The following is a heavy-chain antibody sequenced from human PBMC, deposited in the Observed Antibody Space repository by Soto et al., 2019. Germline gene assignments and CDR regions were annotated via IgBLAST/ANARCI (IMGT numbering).Heavy chain of an antibody. D-gene: IGHD3-3*01. J-gene: IGHJ4*02. V-gene: IGHV3-23*01. CDR1: GRTFRSYA. CDR3: AKGRKPDHDDGLCAFDS. Sequence: GGSLRLSCVVSGRTFRSYAMSWVRQAPGKGLEWVSGISGGGAGTYYADSVRGRFTISRDPSTTTLFLDMYSLGAEDTAIYYCAKGRKPDHDDGLCAFDSWGQGVLVTVSS. CDR2: ISGGGAGT.